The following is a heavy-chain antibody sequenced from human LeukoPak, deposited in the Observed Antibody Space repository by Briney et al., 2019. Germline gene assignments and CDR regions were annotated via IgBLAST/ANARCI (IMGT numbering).Heavy chain of an antibody. CDR1: GFTFSSYW. V-gene: IGHV3-7*01. CDR2: IKQDGSEK. D-gene: IGHD3-10*01. J-gene: IGHJ4*02. Sequence: GGSLRLSCAASGFTFSSYWMSWVRQALGKGLEWVANIKQDGSEKYYVDSVKGRFTISRDNAKNSLYLQMNSLRAEDTAVYYCAKDYGSGSYYLGVGFDYWGQGTLATVSS. CDR3: AKDYGSGSYYLGVGFDY.